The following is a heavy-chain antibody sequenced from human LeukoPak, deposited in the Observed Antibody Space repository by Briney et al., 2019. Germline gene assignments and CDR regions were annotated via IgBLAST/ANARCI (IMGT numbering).Heavy chain of an antibody. D-gene: IGHD5-18*01. CDR2: ISSSSSYI. CDR1: GFTFSSYS. Sequence: PGGSLRLSCAASGFTFSSYSMTWVRQAPGKGLEWVSSISSSSSYIYYADSVKGRFTISRDNAKNSLYLQMNSLRAEDTAVYYCARDGGYRYGYFDYWGQGTLVTVSS. CDR3: ARDGGYRYGYFDY. J-gene: IGHJ4*02. V-gene: IGHV3-21*01.